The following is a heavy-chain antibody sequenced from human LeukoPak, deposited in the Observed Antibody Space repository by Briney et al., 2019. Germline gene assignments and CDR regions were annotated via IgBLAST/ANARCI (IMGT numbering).Heavy chain of an antibody. Sequence: GGSLRLSCAASGFTFSDYWMHWVRQAPGRGLEWVANIKQDGSERYYVDSVKGRFTVTRDNAKNSLSLQMNSLRVEDTAVYYCVRAIAAAASYWGQGTLVTVSS. CDR1: GFTFSDYW. CDR3: VRAIAAAASY. CDR2: IKQDGSER. J-gene: IGHJ4*02. V-gene: IGHV3-7*01. D-gene: IGHD6-13*01.